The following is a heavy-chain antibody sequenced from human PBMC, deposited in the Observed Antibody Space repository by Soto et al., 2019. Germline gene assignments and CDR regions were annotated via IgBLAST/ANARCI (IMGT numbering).Heavy chain of an antibody. J-gene: IGHJ6*02. CDR1: GFTFSNAW. D-gene: IGHD2-2*01. Sequence: GGSLRLSCAASGFTFSNAWMNWVRQAPGKGLEWVGRIKSKTDGGTTDYAAPVKGRFTISRDDSKNTLYLQMNSLKTEDTAVYYCTTDRGNCSSTSCDLTYYYCYGMDFRGQGTTDIVSS. CDR2: IKSKTDGGTT. CDR3: TTDRGNCSSTSCDLTYYYCYGMDF. V-gene: IGHV3-15*07.